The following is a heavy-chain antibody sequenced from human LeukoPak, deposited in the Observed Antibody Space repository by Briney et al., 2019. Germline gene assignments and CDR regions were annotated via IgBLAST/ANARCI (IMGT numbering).Heavy chain of an antibody. Sequence: SGTLSLTCAVSGGSISSSNWWSWVRQPPGKGLEWIGEIYHSGSTNYNPSLKSRVTISVDTSKNQFSLKLSSVTAADTAVYYCARRNSSSWPLDYWGQGTLVTVSS. J-gene: IGHJ4*02. V-gene: IGHV4-4*02. CDR1: GGSISSSNW. CDR2: IYHSGST. CDR3: ARRNSSSWPLDY. D-gene: IGHD6-13*01.